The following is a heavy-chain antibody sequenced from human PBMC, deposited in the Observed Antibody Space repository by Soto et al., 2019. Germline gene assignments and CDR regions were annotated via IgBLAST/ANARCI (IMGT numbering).Heavy chain of an antibody. CDR1: GGSISSGNYY. J-gene: IGHJ6*02. CDR2: IYYSGST. V-gene: IGHV4-39*01. CDR3: AGVDYYYYGMDV. Sequence: LSLTCTVSGGSISSGNYYWGWIRQPPGKGLEWIGSIYYSGSTYYNPSLKSRVTMSVDTSKNQFSLKLSSVTAADTAVYYCAGVDYYYYGMDVWGQGTTVTVSS.